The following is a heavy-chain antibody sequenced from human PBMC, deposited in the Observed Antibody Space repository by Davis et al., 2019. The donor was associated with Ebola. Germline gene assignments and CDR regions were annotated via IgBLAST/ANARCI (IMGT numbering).Heavy chain of an antibody. Sequence: VSVKVSCKTSGYSFIGYHIHWVRQAPGQGLEWMGWINPNSGDTHYVQKFQGRVTLTRDTSITTAYMELSSLRSDDTAVYYCAREGSLEVLDWGQGTLITVSS. V-gene: IGHV1-2*02. CDR2: INPNSGDT. J-gene: IGHJ4*02. CDR3: AREGSLEVLD. CDR1: GYSFIGYH. D-gene: IGHD3-10*01.